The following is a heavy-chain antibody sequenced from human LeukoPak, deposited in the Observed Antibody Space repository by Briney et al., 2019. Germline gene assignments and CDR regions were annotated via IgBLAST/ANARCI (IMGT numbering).Heavy chain of an antibody. CDR1: GFPLSSYA. D-gene: IGHD2-21*01. CDR2: TSSSDDGT. J-gene: IGHJ4*02. CDR3: ARAPVTSCRGAFCYPFDL. V-gene: IGHV3-23*01. Sequence: GGSLRLSCAASGFPLSSYAMSWVRQVPGKGLEWVSATSSSDDGTYHADSVRGRFTIYRDNFGNTLYLQMNRLRVEDAALYYCARAPVTSCRGAFCYPFDLWGQGVLVTVSS.